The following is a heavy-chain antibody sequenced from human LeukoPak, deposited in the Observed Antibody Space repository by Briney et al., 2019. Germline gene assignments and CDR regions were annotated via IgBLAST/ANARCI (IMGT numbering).Heavy chain of an antibody. Sequence: GGSLRLSCAASGFTFKNYDMHWVRQSTGEGLEWVSTIGIDGDTFYPDSVKGRFTISRDNSKNTLYLQMNSLRAEDTAVYYCARALQLWEYYFDYWGQGTLVTVSS. CDR2: IGIDGDT. CDR3: ARALQLWEYYFDY. D-gene: IGHD5-18*01. CDR1: GFTFKNYD. J-gene: IGHJ4*02. V-gene: IGHV3-13*01.